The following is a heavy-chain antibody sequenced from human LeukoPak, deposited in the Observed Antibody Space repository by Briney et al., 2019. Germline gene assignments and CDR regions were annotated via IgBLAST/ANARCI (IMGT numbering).Heavy chain of an antibody. CDR3: TRLAVAYFDS. CDR2: IYSSGST. Sequence: GGSLRLSCAASGFIVSSNYMGWVRQAPGKGLEWVSVIYSSGSTYYPDSVKGRFTISRDESKNTLYLQMNSLRAEDTAVYYCTRLAVAYFDSWGQGTLVTVSP. D-gene: IGHD6-19*01. J-gene: IGHJ4*02. CDR1: GFIVSSNY. V-gene: IGHV3-66*04.